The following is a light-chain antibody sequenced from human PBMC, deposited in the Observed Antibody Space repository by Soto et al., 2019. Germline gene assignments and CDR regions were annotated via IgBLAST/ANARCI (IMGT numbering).Light chain of an antibody. J-gene: IGKJ5*01. CDR3: QQTDSIPIT. Sequence: DIQMTQSPSSLSASVGDRVTITCRASQTISNSLNWYQQRPGKAPNLLIYASSSLQSGAPPRFSGSGSGTDFTLTINSLQPEDFATYYCQQTDSIPITFGNGTRLEIK. V-gene: IGKV1-39*01. CDR1: QTISNS. CDR2: ASS.